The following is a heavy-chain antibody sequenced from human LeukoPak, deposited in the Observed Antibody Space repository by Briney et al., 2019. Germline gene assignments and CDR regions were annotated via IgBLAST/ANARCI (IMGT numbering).Heavy chain of an antibody. J-gene: IGHJ3*02. CDR1: GFTFSSYW. D-gene: IGHD6-19*01. CDR3: AKGKGYSSAWNAFDI. CDR2: INGDGSST. Sequence: GGSLRLSCAASGFTFSSYWMHWVRQAPGKGLVWVSRINGDGSSTSYADSVKGRFTISRDNSKNTLYLQMNSLRAEDTAVYYCAKGKGYSSAWNAFDIWGQGTMVTVSS. V-gene: IGHV3-74*01.